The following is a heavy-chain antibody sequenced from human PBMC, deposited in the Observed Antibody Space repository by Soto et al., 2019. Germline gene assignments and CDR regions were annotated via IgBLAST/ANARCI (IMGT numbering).Heavy chain of an antibody. D-gene: IGHD2-2*01. CDR1: GFTFNSYS. V-gene: IGHV3-48*01. Sequence: EVQLVESGGGLVQPGGSLRLSCVASGFTFNSYSMNWVRQAPGKGLEWISYINSGSTSVFYADSVKGRFTISRDNANNSLYLQMNSLRAEETAVYYCARSTSPDAYWGQGTLGTGSS. J-gene: IGHJ4*02. CDR3: ARSTSPDAY. CDR2: INSGSTSV.